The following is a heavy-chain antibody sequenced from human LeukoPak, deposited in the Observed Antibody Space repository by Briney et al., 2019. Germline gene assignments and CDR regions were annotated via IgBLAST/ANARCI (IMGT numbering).Heavy chain of an antibody. J-gene: IGHJ5*02. CDR1: GGSISRYY. V-gene: IGHV4-4*09. CDR2: IYTRGST. Sequence: SETLSLTCTASGGSISRYYWNWIRQPPGKGLEWIGYIYTRGSTNYNPSLKSRVTISGSTSKNQLFLMLTSVPGADTAVYYCARHLPSDGSGSYLTWFDPWGQGILVTVSS. CDR3: ARHLPSDGSGSYLTWFDP. D-gene: IGHD3-10*01.